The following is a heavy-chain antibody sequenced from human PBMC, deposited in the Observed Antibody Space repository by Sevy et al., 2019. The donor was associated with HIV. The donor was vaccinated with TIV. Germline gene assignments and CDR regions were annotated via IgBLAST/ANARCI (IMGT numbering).Heavy chain of an antibody. CDR3: AREGCTKPHDY. V-gene: IGHV3-23*01. D-gene: IGHD2-8*01. Sequence: GGSLRLSCAASGVTFSKYSMSWIRQTPGKGLEWVSTFSFGCGKINYADSVKGRVTISIDDSRNPFYLQMNSLRAEDTAIYYCAREGCTKPHDYWGQGTVVTVSS. J-gene: IGHJ4*02. CDR2: FSFGCGKI. CDR1: GVTFSKYS.